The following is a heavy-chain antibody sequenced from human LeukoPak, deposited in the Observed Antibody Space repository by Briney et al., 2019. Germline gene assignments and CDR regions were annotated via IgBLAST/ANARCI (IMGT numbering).Heavy chain of an antibody. CDR1: GGSISSGSYY. V-gene: IGHV4-61*02. D-gene: IGHD3-10*01. J-gene: IGHJ4*02. CDR2: IYTSGST. Sequence: SETLSLTCTVSGGSISSGSYYWSWIRQPAGKGLEWIGRIYTSGSTNYNPSLKSRVTISVDTSKNQFSLKLSSVTAADTAVYYCARLWFGEFPSDYWGQGTLVTVSS. CDR3: ARLWFGEFPSDY.